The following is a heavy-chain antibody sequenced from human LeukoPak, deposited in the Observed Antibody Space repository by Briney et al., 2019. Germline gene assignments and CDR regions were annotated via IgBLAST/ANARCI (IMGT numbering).Heavy chain of an antibody. V-gene: IGHV1-2*02. CDR1: GYTFTGYY. Sequence: GASVKVSCKASGYTFTGYYMHWVRQAPGQGLEWMGWINPNSGGTNYAQKFQGRVTMTRDTSISTAYMELSRLRSDDTAVYYCARESINSYYYDSSGYYYLDAFDIWGQGTMVTVSS. J-gene: IGHJ3*02. CDR2: INPNSGGT. CDR3: ARESINSYYYDSSGYYYLDAFDI. D-gene: IGHD3-22*01.